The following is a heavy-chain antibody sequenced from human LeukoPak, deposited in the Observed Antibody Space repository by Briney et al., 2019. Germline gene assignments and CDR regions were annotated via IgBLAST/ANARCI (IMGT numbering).Heavy chain of an antibody. V-gene: IGHV1-2*06. CDR1: GYTLTGYY. D-gene: IGHD5-18*01. J-gene: IGHJ6*02. Sequence: ASVKVSCKASGYTLTGYYMHWVRQAPGQGLEWMGRINPNSGGTNYAQKFQGRVTMTRDTSISTAYMELSRLRSDDTAVYYCVRVWLASAYGMDVWGQGTTVTVSS. CDR3: VRVWLASAYGMDV. CDR2: INPNSGGT.